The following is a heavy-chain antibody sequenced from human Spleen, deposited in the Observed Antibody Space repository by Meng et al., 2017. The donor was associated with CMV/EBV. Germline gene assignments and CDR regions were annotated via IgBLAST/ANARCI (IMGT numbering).Heavy chain of an antibody. Sequence: SETLSLTCAVYGGSFSGYYWSWIRQPPGKGLEWIGEINHSGSTNYNPSLKSRVTISVDTSKNQFSLKLSSVTAADTAVYYCARGPHSSSYYYYGMDVWGQGTTVTVSS. J-gene: IGHJ6*02. CDR2: INHSGST. CDR1: GGSFSGYY. D-gene: IGHD6-6*01. V-gene: IGHV4-34*01. CDR3: ARGPHSSSYYYYGMDV.